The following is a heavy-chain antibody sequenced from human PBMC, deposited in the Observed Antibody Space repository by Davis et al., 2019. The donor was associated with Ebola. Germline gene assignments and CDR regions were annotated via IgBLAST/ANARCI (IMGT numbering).Heavy chain of an antibody. CDR1: GYTFTGYY. V-gene: IGHV1-2*06. CDR3: AREIGGMVGDAFDI. D-gene: IGHD2-15*01. Sequence: ASVTVSCKASGYTFTGYYMHWVRQAPGQGLEWMGRINPNSGGTNYAQKFQGRVTMTRDTSISTAYMELSRLRSDDTAVYYCAREIGGMVGDAFDIWGQGTMVTVSS. J-gene: IGHJ3*02. CDR2: INPNSGGT.